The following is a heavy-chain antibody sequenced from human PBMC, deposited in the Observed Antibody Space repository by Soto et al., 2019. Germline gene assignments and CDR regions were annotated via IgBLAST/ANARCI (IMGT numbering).Heavy chain of an antibody. V-gene: IGHV3-30*03. CDR3: ASGRGYCSESSCSYFDYFQH. Sequence: QVQLVESGGGVGQPGTSLRLSCAASGLTFNTYAMNWIRLAPGKGLEWVAVISNDGSNKYYADSVKGRFTISRDNSKKTVYLQMNSLRGEDTGVYYCASGRGYCSESSCSYFDYFQHWGQGALVIFSS. CDR2: ISNDGSNK. D-gene: IGHD2-2*01. J-gene: IGHJ1*01. CDR1: GLTFNTYA.